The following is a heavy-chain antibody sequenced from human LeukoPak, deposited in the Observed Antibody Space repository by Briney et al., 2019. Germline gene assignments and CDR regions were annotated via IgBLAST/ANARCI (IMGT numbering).Heavy chain of an antibody. D-gene: IGHD4-17*01. CDR1: GFTFSSYT. V-gene: IGHV3-23*01. Sequence: PGGSLRLSCAASGFTFSSYTMHWIRQAAGKGLEWVSSISGSGGSTYYADSVKGRFTISRDNSKNTLYLQMNSLRAEDTAVYYCATGDRKVPFDYWGQGTLVTVSS. CDR3: ATGDRKVPFDY. J-gene: IGHJ4*02. CDR2: ISGSGGST.